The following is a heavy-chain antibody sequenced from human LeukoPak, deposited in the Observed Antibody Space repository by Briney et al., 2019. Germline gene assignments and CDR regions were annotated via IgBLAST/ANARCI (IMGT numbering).Heavy chain of an antibody. V-gene: IGHV1-18*01. CDR1: GYTFSDYG. CDR2: ISPYNHNT. J-gene: IGHJ4*02. D-gene: IGHD3-22*01. Sequence: ASVKVSCKASGYTFSDYGINWVRQAPGLGLEWMGWISPYNHNTNYAQRLQGRVTMTTDTSTTTSYMELRSLRSDDTAVYYCARGMLGLVVTENFDYWGQGTLVTVSS. CDR3: ARGMLGLVVTENFDY.